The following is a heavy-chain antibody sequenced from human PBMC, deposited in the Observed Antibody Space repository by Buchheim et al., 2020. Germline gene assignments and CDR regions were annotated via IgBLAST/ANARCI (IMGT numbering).Heavy chain of an antibody. J-gene: IGHJ4*02. Sequence: QVQLVESGGGVVQPGRSLRLSCAASGFTFSSYAMHWVRQAPGKGLEWVAVISYDGSNKYYADSVKGRFTISRDNSKNTLYLQMNSLRAEDTAVYYCASHSKVVAGTGGDFDYWGQGTL. V-gene: IGHV3-30*04. CDR1: GFTFSSYA. D-gene: IGHD6-19*01. CDR3: ASHSKVVAGTGGDFDY. CDR2: ISYDGSNK.